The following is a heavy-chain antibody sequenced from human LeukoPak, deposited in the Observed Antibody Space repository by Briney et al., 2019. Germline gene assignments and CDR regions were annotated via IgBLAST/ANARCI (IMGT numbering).Heavy chain of an antibody. J-gene: IGHJ4*02. CDR3: AIDPNWGTHS. V-gene: IGHV3-23*01. CDR1: GFTFSTYT. D-gene: IGHD7-27*01. Sequence: GGSLRLSCAAAGFTFSTYTMYWVRHPPGKRLEWVSIIGSSGGGIHYADSVKGRFTISRDNSKNALYLQMNSLRVEDTAVYYCAIDPNWGTHSWGQGVLVTVSS. CDR2: IGSSGGGI.